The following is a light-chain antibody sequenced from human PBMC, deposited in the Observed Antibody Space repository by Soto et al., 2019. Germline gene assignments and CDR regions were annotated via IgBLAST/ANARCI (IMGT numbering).Light chain of an antibody. CDR2: SND. V-gene: IGLV1-44*01. J-gene: IGLJ1*01. CDR3: ASWDDSLNGHV. Sequence: QSVLTQPPSASGTPGQRVTVSCSGSSSNIASNTVNWYQQLPGTAPKLLIYSNDQRPSGVPDRFSASKSGTSASLAISGLQSEDEADYYCASWDDSLNGHVFGTETKVTVL. CDR1: SSNIASNT.